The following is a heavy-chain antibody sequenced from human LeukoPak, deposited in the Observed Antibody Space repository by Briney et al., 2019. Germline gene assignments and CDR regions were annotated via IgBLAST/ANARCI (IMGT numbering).Heavy chain of an antibody. CDR1: GYHFINYA. V-gene: IGHV1-18*04. CDR3: ARVWDYSPRVRFDD. D-gene: IGHD4-11*01. J-gene: IGHJ4*02. Sequence: ASVKVSCKASGYHFINYAISWVRQAPGQGLEWMGWISPFNGQTNYAQNLQDRVTMTIDTTTSTASMELRGLRSHDTGVYYCARVWDYSPRVRFDDWGQGTRVIVSS. CDR2: ISPFNGQT.